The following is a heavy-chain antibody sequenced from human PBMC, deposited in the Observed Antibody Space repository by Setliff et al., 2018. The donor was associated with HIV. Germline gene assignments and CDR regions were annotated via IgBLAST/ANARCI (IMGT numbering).Heavy chain of an antibody. Sequence: GSLRLSCAGSGFTFDSHGMIWVRQAPGRGLEWLSYINPAGITMYYADSVKDRFTISRDNAKNTLYLQMNSLRAEDTGVYYCHSGYDTEEQSYFDYWGQGALVTVSS. CDR3: HSGYDTEEQSYFDY. J-gene: IGHJ4*02. CDR1: GFTFDSHG. D-gene: IGHD5-12*01. CDR2: INPAGITM. V-gene: IGHV3-48*04.